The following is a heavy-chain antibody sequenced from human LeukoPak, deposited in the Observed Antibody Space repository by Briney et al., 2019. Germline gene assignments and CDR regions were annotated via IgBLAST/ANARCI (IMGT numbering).Heavy chain of an antibody. Sequence: GGSLRLSCAASGFTFSDHYMDWVRQAPGKGLEWVGRTRNKANSYTTEYAASVKGRFTISRDDSKNSLYLQMSSLKTEDTAVYYCARAPYGSGSRRDYYYGMDVWGKGTTVTVSS. J-gene: IGHJ6*04. CDR2: TRNKANSYTT. CDR3: ARAPYGSGSRRDYYYGMDV. D-gene: IGHD3-10*01. V-gene: IGHV3-72*01. CDR1: GFTFSDHY.